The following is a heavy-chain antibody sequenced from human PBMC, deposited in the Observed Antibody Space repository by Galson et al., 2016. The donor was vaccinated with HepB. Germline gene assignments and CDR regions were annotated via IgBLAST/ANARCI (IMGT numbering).Heavy chain of an antibody. V-gene: IGHV4-39*02. CDR1: GGSIVSTTFY. Sequence: LSLTCTVSGGSIVSTTFYWGWIRQAPGRALEWIGTIYSSGNTYYNPSLKSRVSIPVDTAKNQFSLRVNSVAATDMAVYYCARESSRTSVKWRRYNYYYMDVWGKGTTVTVSS. CDR2: IYSSGNT. D-gene: IGHD6-13*01. J-gene: IGHJ6*03. CDR3: ARESSRTSVKWRRYNYYYMDV.